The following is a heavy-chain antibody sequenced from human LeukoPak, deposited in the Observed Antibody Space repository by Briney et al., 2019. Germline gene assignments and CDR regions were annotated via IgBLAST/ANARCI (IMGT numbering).Heavy chain of an antibody. J-gene: IGHJ4*02. CDR1: GFTCGSYA. CDR2: IAHDETNR. D-gene: IGHD2-2*01. V-gene: IGHV3-30*04. Sequence: PGWPLTLSCGGSGFTCGSYAMHWVRQSPGKGLEWVAVIAHDETNRFYADSVKGRFTISRDNSMNTLYLRMDSLRPEDTAVYFCARDLTPGAPDYFDYWGQGTLVTVSS. CDR3: ARDLTPGAPDYFDY.